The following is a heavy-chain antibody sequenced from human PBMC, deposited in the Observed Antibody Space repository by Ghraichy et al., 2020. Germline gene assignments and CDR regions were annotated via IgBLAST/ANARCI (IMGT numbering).Heavy chain of an antibody. Sequence: GESLNISCAASGFTFSSYWMSWVRQAPGKGLEWVANIKQDGSEKYYVDSVKGRFTISRDNAKNSLYLQMNSLRAEDTAVYYCAREMRYSSSWYFLGWFDPWGQGTLVTVSS. J-gene: IGHJ5*02. D-gene: IGHD6-13*01. CDR1: GFTFSSYW. CDR2: IKQDGSEK. V-gene: IGHV3-7*03. CDR3: AREMRYSSSWYFLGWFDP.